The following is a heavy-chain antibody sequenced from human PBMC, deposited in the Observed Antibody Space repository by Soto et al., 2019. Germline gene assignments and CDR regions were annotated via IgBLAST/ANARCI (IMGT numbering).Heavy chain of an antibody. V-gene: IGHV1-69*06. J-gene: IGHJ5*02. Sequence: QVELVQSGGEVKEPGSSVKVSCKAVGGTFSSYGVVWVRQAPGQGLEWMGGIIPVFGTTDYAQKFQGRITFTADTSSTTVFMELTALKSEDTAQYYCARGGPETTMGWFDPWGQGTLLVVSS. CDR3: ARGGPETTMGWFDP. D-gene: IGHD1-1*01. CDR2: IIPVFGTT. CDR1: GGTFSSYG.